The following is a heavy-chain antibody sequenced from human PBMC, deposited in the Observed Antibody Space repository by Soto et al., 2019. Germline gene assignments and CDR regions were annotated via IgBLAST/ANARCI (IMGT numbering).Heavy chain of an antibody. CDR1: GGSFSGYY. Sequence: SETLSLTCAVYGGSFSGYYWSWIRQPPGKGLEWIGEINHSGSTNYNPSLKSRVTISVDTSKNQFSLKLSSVTAADTAVYYCARVGDYGGTKCDYWGQGTLVTVSS. D-gene: IGHD4-17*01. CDR3: ARVGDYGGTKCDY. CDR2: INHSGST. V-gene: IGHV4-34*01. J-gene: IGHJ4*02.